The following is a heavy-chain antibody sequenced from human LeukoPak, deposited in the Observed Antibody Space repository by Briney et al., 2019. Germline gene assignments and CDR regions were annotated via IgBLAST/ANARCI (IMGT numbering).Heavy chain of an antibody. CDR2: ISSNGGST. CDR1: GFTFSSYA. Sequence: GGSLRPSCSASGFTFSSYAMHWVRQAPGKGLEYVSAISSNGGSTYYADSVKGRFTISRDNSKNTLYLQMSSLRAEDTAVYYCVKGDTAMVRNWFDPWGQGTLVTVSS. D-gene: IGHD5-18*01. J-gene: IGHJ5*02. V-gene: IGHV3-64D*06. CDR3: VKGDTAMVRNWFDP.